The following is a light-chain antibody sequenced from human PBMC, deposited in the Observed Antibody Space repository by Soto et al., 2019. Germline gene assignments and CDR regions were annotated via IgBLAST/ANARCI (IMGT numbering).Light chain of an antibody. Sequence: QSALTQPPSVSGSPGQSITISCTGTNRDVGGYDYVSWYQQHPGKSPKLILYEVSNRPAGFSNRFSGSKSGNTASLGISGLQAEDEADYYCSSYTNTGTLYVLGTGTKLTVL. V-gene: IGLV2-14*01. CDR2: EVS. J-gene: IGLJ1*01. CDR1: NRDVGGYDY. CDR3: SSYTNTGTLYV.